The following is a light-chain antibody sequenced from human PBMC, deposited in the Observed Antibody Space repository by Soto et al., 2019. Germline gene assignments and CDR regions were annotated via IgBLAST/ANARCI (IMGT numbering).Light chain of an antibody. CDR2: EAS. CDR1: EYISDD. V-gene: IGKV1-6*01. CDR3: LQSHDYPFT. Sequence: AIQMTQSPSSLSASVGDRVPITCRASEYISDDLAWYQQRPGTAPKLLIYEASTLHSGVPSRFSGVVSGTDFTLTISGLQAEDFTSYFCLQSHDYPFTFGQGTRLEIK. J-gene: IGKJ5*01.